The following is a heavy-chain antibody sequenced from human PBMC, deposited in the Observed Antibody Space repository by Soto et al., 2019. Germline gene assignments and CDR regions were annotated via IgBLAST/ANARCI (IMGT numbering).Heavy chain of an antibody. Sequence: GGSLRLSCAASGFTLSNYAMSWVRQAPGKGLEWVSVITGSGDSTYYADSVKGRLTISRDNSKNTLYLQMNSLRAEDTAVYYCAKAQEASGNVNSYLDSWGQGTLVTV. CDR1: GFTLSNYA. V-gene: IGHV3-23*01. CDR3: AKAQEASGNVNSYLDS. CDR2: ITGSGDST. D-gene: IGHD2-15*01. J-gene: IGHJ4*02.